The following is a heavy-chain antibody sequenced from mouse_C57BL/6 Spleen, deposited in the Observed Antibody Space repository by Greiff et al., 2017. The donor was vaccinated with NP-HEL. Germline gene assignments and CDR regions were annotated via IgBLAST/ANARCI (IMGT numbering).Heavy chain of an antibody. V-gene: IGHV1-81*01. J-gene: IGHJ3*01. CDR3: ARGGDYYGSSGFAY. CDR1: GYTFTSYG. Sequence: VQGVESGAELARPGASVKLSCKASGYTFTSYGISWVKQRTGQGLEWIGEIYPRSGNTYYNEKFKGKATLTADKSSSTAYMELRSLTSEDSAVYFCARGGDYYGSSGFAYWGQGTLVTVSA. CDR2: IYPRSGNT. D-gene: IGHD1-1*01.